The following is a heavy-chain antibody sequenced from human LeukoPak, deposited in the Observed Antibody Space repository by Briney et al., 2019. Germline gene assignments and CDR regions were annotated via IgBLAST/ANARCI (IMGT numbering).Heavy chain of an antibody. Sequence: SETLSLTCTVSGGSISSYYWSWIRQPPGKGLEWIGYIYYSGSTNYNPSLKSRVTISVDTSKNQFSLKLSSVTAADTAVYYCARFSRIAEAGTGLGYFQHWGQGTLVTVSS. D-gene: IGHD6-13*01. CDR1: GGSISSYY. CDR2: IYYSGST. V-gene: IGHV4-59*08. J-gene: IGHJ1*01. CDR3: ARFSRIAEAGTGLGYFQH.